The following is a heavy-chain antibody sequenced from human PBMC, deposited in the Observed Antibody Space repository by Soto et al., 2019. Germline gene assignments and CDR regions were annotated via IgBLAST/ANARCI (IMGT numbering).Heavy chain of an antibody. Sequence: EVQLLESGGGLVQPGGALRLSCAASGFTFSSKDMTWVRQAPGKGLEWVSTISSSGAFTYHADSVKGRFTISRDSSKNTVYLQMNSLRAEDTAVYYCAKHQFSMVRGISPFDYWGQGTLVNVSS. D-gene: IGHD3-10*01. V-gene: IGHV3-23*01. CDR2: ISSSGAFT. J-gene: IGHJ4*02. CDR1: GFTFSSKD. CDR3: AKHQFSMVRGISPFDY.